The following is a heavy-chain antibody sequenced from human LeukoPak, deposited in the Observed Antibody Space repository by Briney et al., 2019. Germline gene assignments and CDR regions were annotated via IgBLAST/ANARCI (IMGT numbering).Heavy chain of an antibody. CDR3: ARDLSHRYYHRTGYAFDY. Sequence: GGSLRLSCAASGFTFSSYEMNWVRQAPGKGLEWVSYVSSSGSTIYYADSVKGRFTISRDNAKNSLYLQMNSLRAEDTAVYYRARDLSHRYYHRTGYAFDYWGQGTLVTVSS. CDR2: VSSSGSTI. V-gene: IGHV3-48*03. J-gene: IGHJ4*02. CDR1: GFTFSSYE. D-gene: IGHD3-22*01.